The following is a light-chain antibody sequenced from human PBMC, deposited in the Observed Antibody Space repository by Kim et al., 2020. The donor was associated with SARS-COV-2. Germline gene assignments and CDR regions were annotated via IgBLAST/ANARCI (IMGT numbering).Light chain of an antibody. CDR3: QQYDNSPYN. CDR2: DVS. J-gene: IGKJ2*01. Sequence: VLTQSPGALSLSPGERATLSCRASRHINSNNLAWFQQRRGQAPRLLIYDVSSRATGIPDRFSGSGSGTDFTLTISTLEPEDFGVYYCQQYDNSPYNLGQGTKLEI. CDR1: RHINSNN. V-gene: IGKV3-20*01.